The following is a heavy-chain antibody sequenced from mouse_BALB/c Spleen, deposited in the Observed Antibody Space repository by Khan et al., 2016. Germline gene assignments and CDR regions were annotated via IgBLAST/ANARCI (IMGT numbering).Heavy chain of an antibody. CDR2: IDPANDNT. D-gene: IGHD2-2*01. V-gene: IGHV14-3*02. J-gene: IGHJ4*01. CDR3: ASNSNGYYCPLYY. CDR1: GFNIKDTY. Sequence: VQLQQSGAELVKPGDSVKLSCTASGFNIKDTYMHWVKQRPEQGLEWIGRIDPANDNTKYDPKFQGKVTITADTSSNTAYLQLSSLTSEDTAVLYCASNSNGYYCPLYYWGQGTPVPVPS.